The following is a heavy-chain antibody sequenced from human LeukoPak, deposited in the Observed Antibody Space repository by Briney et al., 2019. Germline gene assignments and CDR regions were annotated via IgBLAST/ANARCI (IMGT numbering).Heavy chain of an antibody. J-gene: IGHJ3*02. CDR1: GFTVSSNY. CDR3: ARTDWPYAFDI. V-gene: IGHV3-66*01. Sequence: PGGSLRLSCAASGFTVSSNYMSWVRQAPGKGLEWVSVIYIGGNTYYADSVKDRFTISRDNSKNTLYPQMNSLRAEDTAVYYCARTDWPYAFDIWGQGTIVTVSS. D-gene: IGHD2-21*01. CDR2: IYIGGNT.